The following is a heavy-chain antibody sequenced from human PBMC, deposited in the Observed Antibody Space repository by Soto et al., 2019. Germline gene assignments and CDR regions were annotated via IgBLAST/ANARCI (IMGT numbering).Heavy chain of an antibody. CDR1: GYTFTSYA. D-gene: IGHD3-3*01. V-gene: IGHV1-3*01. CDR3: ARGPNPNYDFWSGYYSSWFDP. J-gene: IGHJ5*02. CDR2: INAGNGNT. Sequence: GASVKVSCKASGYTFTSYAMHWVRQAPGQRLEWMGWINAGNGNTKYSQKFQGRVTITRDTSASTAYMELSSLRSEDTAVYYCARGPNPNYDFWSGYYSSWFDPWGQGTLVTVSS.